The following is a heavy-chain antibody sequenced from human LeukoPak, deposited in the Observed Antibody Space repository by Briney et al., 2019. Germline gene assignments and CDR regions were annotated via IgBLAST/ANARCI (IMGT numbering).Heavy chain of an antibody. CDR3: ARPYRLDAFDI. V-gene: IGHV4-59*01. CDR1: GGSISSYY. D-gene: IGHD2-2*02. Sequence: SETLSLTCTVSGGSISSYYWSWIRQPPGKGLEWIGYIYYSGSTNYNPSLKSRVTISGDTSKNQFSLKLCSVTAAYTCVHEGARPYRLDAFDIWGQGTMVTVSS. J-gene: IGHJ3*02. CDR2: IYYSGST.